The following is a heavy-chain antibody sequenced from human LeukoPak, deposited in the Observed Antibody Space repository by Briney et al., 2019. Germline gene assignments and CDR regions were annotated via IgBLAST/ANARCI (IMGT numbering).Heavy chain of an antibody. CDR2: ISGSGGST. Sequence: PGGSLRLSCAASGFTFSSYAMCWVRQAPGKGLEWVSAISGSGGSTYYADSVKGRFTISRDNSKNTLYLQMNSLRAEDTAVYYCAKEGNWNYRHFWYFDLWGRGTLVTVSP. CDR3: AKEGNWNYRHFWYFDL. J-gene: IGHJ2*01. CDR1: GFTFSSYA. D-gene: IGHD1-7*01. V-gene: IGHV3-23*01.